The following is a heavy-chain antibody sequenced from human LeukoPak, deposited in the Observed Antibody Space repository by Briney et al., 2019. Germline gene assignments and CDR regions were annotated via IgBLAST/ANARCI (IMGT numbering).Heavy chain of an antibody. D-gene: IGHD6-19*01. V-gene: IGHV1-69*13. CDR1: GGTFSSYA. CDR2: IIPIFGTA. CDR3: ARVSGDSSGCIGGTDDS. J-gene: IGHJ3*02. Sequence: SVKVSCEASGGTFSSYAISWLRQAPGQGLEWMGGIIPIFGTANYAQKFQGRVTITADESTSTAYMELSSLRSEDTAVYYCARVSGDSSGCIGGTDDSWGQGTMVTVSS.